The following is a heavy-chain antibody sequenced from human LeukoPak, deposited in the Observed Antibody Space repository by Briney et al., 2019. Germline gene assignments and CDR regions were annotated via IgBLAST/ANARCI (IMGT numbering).Heavy chain of an antibody. Sequence: SETLSLTWAVYGGSFSGNYWSWSRQPPGKGLEWIGEIDYNTGTNYNPSLKSRVTMSVDTSKNQFSLKLSSVTAADTAVYYCARDNSKRPLFSMYYGMDVWGQGTTVTVSS. CDR3: ARDNSKRPLFSMYYGMDV. J-gene: IGHJ6*02. CDR1: GGSFSGNY. V-gene: IGHV4-34*01. CDR2: IDYNTGT. D-gene: IGHD6-13*01.